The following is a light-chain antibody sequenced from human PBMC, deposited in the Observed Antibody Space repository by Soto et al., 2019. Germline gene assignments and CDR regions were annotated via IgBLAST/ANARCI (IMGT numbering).Light chain of an antibody. Sequence: QSLLTQPASVSGSPGQSITISCTGTSSGVGGYNYVSWYQQHPGKAPKLMIYEVSNRPSGVPNRFSGSKSGNTASLTISGLQAEDEADYYCSSYTSSSTYVYVFGTGTKVTAL. CDR2: EVS. CDR1: SSGVGGYNY. CDR3: SSYTSSSTYVYV. J-gene: IGLJ1*01. V-gene: IGLV2-14*01.